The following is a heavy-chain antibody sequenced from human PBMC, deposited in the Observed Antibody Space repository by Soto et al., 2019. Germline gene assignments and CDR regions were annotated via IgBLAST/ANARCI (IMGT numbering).Heavy chain of an antibody. CDR2: IYYSGST. D-gene: IGHD6-19*01. J-gene: IGHJ5*02. CDR3: ARRSAVAGIFWFDP. CDR1: GGSISSSSYY. Sequence: QLQLQESGPGLVKPSETLSLTCTVSGGSISSSSYYWGWIRQPPGKGLEWIGSIYYSGSTYYNPSLKSRVTLSVATSKNQFYLKLSSVTAADTAVYYCARRSAVAGIFWFDPWGQGTLVTVSS. V-gene: IGHV4-39*01.